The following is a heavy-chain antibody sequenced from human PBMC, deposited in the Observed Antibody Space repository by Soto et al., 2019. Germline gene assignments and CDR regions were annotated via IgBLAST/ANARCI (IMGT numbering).Heavy chain of an antibody. V-gene: IGHV1-46*01. Sequence: ASVKVSCKASGYTFTSYYMYWVRQAPGQGLEWMGIINPSGGSTSYAQKFQGRVTMTRDTSTSTVYMELSSLRSEDTAVYYCARDRTDTAMASYYYYGMDVWGQGTTVTVSS. CDR2: INPSGGST. J-gene: IGHJ6*02. CDR3: ARDRTDTAMASYYYYGMDV. CDR1: GYTFTSYY. D-gene: IGHD5-18*01.